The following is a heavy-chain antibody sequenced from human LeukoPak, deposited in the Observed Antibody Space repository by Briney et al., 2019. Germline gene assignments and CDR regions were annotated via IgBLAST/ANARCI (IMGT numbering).Heavy chain of an antibody. D-gene: IGHD3-22*01. V-gene: IGHV3-48*03. Sequence: HSGGSLRLSCAASGFTFSSYEMNWVRQAPGKGLEWVSYISSSGSTIYYADSVKGRFTISRDNAKNSLYLQMNSLRGEDTAVYYCARMHYDENSGYRPFDCWGQGTLVTVSS. CDR1: GFTFSSYE. CDR2: ISSSGSTI. J-gene: IGHJ4*02. CDR3: ARMHYDENSGYRPFDC.